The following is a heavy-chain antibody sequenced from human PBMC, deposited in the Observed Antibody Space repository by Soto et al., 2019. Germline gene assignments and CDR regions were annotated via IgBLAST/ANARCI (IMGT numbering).Heavy chain of an antibody. V-gene: IGHV3-23*01. Sequence: GGPNRLSWTASEVNFRNYAMSWVRKAPGKGLEWVSAISGSGGSTYYADSVKGRFTISRDNSKNTLYLQMNSLRAEDTAVYYCAKSLKQFDYWGQGTLVTVSS. CDR3: AKSLKQFDY. J-gene: IGHJ4*02. CDR1: EVNFRNYA. CDR2: ISGSGGST. D-gene: IGHD1-26*01.